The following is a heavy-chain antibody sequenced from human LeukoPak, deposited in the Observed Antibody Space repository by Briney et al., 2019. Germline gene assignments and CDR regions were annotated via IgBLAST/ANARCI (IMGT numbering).Heavy chain of an antibody. CDR3: ARGTGPYSGYDSEFDY. CDR1: GFTFSSYS. V-gene: IGHV3-21*01. Sequence: GGSLRLSCAASGFTFSSYSMNWVRQAPGKGLESVSSSSSSSSYIYYADSVKGRFTISRDNAKNSLYLQMNSLRAEDTAVYYCARGTGPYSGYDSEFDYWGQGTLVTVSS. D-gene: IGHD5-12*01. J-gene: IGHJ4*02. CDR2: SSSSSSYI.